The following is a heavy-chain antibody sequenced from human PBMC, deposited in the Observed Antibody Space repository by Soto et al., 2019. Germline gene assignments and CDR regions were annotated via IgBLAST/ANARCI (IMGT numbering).Heavy chain of an antibody. V-gene: IGHV4-34*01. CDR3: ARGPGSPNFVVVPAAIPSYFDY. Sequence: QVQLQQWGAGLLKPSETLSLTCAVYGGSFSGYYWSWIRQPPGKGLEWIGEINHSGSTNYNPSLKSGVTISVDTSKNQFSLKLSSVTAADTAVYYCARGPGSPNFVVVPAAIPSYFDYWGQGTLVTVSS. CDR1: GGSFSGYY. CDR2: INHSGST. J-gene: IGHJ4*02. D-gene: IGHD2-2*01.